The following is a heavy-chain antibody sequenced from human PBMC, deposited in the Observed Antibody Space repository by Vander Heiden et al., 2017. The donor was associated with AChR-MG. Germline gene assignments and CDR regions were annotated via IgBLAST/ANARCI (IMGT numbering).Heavy chain of an antibody. CDR1: GFTFSAYN. CDR3: ARGHRGTFLSLDY. CDR2: ISTSSDNK. D-gene: IGHD1-26*01. V-gene: IGHV3-48*01. Sequence: EVQLVESGGGLVQPGGSLRLSCAVSGFTFSAYNMNWVRQTPGKGLEWVAYISTSSDNKYYADSVKGRFTISRDNAKNSLSLQMNSLRAEDTAVYYCARGHRGTFLSLDYWGQGTPVSISS. J-gene: IGHJ4*02.